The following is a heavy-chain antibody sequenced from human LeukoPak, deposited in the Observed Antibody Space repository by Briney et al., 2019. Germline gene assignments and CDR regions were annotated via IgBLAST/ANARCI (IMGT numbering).Heavy chain of an antibody. Sequence: GGSLRLSCAASGFTFSSYAMTWVRQAPGMGLEWVSSLSGSGGSTYYADSVKGRFTISRDNAKNSLYLQMNSLRAEDTAVYYCAGESGYSGSYDDYYHYGMDVWGQGTTVTVSS. CDR2: LSGSGGST. V-gene: IGHV3-23*01. J-gene: IGHJ6*02. CDR1: GFTFSSYA. D-gene: IGHD1-26*01. CDR3: AGESGYSGSYDDYYHYGMDV.